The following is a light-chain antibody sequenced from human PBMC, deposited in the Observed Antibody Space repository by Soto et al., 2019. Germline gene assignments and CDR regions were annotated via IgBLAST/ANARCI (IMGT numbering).Light chain of an antibody. CDR3: QHRSNWT. Sequence: EIVLTQSAATLSLSPGERATLSCRASQSVSSYLAWYQHKPGQAPRLLIYDASKRATGIPARFSGSGSGTDFTLTISSLAPEDFAVYYCQHRSNWTFGQGTKVEIK. CDR2: DAS. V-gene: IGKV3-11*01. CDR1: QSVSSY. J-gene: IGKJ1*01.